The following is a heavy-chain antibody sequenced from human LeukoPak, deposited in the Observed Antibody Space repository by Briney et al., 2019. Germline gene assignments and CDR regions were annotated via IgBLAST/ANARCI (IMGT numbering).Heavy chain of an antibody. CDR3: AKCNYDFWSGYYPPDY. J-gene: IGHJ4*02. CDR1: NFSFSDYP. Sequence: PGGSLRLSCEASNFSFSDYPMNWVRQAPGRGLEWVAVISYDGSNKYYADSVKGRFTISRDNSKNTLYLQMNSLRAEDTAVYYCAKCNYDFWSGYYPPDYWGQGTLVTVSS. CDR2: ISYDGSNK. V-gene: IGHV3-30*18. D-gene: IGHD3-3*01.